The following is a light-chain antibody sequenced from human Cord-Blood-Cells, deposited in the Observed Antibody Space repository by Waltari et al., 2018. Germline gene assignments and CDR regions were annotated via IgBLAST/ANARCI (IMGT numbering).Light chain of an antibody. V-gene: IGKV1-8*01. J-gene: IGKJ3*01. CDR3: QQYYSYPPT. CDR2: AAS. Sequence: AIRITQSPSSLSASPGDRVTINCRASQGISSYLAWYQQKPGKAPKLLIYAASTLQSGVPSRFSGSGSGTDFTLTISCLQSEDFATYYCQQYYSYPPTFGPGTKVDIK. CDR1: QGISSY.